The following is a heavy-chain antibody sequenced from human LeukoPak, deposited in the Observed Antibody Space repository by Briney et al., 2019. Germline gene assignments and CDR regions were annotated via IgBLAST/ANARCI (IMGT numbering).Heavy chain of an antibody. CDR2: IIPIFGTA. CDR1: GGTFSSYA. J-gene: IGHJ4*02. D-gene: IGHD3-22*01. V-gene: IGHV1-69*05. Sequence: SVKVSCKASGGTFSSYAISWVRQAPGQGLEWMGGIIPIFGTANYAQKLQGRVTMTTDTSTSTAYMELRSLRSDDTAVYYCARRVLGAYYYDSSGYYGHFDYWGQGTLVTVSS. CDR3: ARRVLGAYYYDSSGYYGHFDY.